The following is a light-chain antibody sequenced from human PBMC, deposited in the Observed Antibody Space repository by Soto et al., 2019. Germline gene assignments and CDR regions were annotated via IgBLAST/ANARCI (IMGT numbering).Light chain of an antibody. Sequence: DIQMTQSPATLSASVGDRVTITCRASQSIGTWLAWYQHRPGKAPSLLIYDASTRRSGVPGRFSGSGSGTEFTLTISSLQPEDFATYYCQQYDTSPITFGQGTRLEIK. CDR2: DAS. V-gene: IGKV1-5*01. CDR1: QSIGTW. CDR3: QQYDTSPIT. J-gene: IGKJ5*01.